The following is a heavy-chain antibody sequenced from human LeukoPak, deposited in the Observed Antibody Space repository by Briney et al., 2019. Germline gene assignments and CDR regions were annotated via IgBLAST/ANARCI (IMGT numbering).Heavy chain of an antibody. CDR2: ISYDGSNK. J-gene: IGHJ3*02. V-gene: IGHV3-30*18. CDR3: ANERVVVNHDAFDI. D-gene: IGHD3-22*01. Sequence: RRSLRLSCAASGFTFSSSGMHWVRQAPGKGLEWVAVISYDGSNKYYADSVKGRFTISRDNSKNTLYMQMNSLRAEDTAVYYCANERVVVNHDAFDIWGQGRMVTVSS. CDR1: GFTFSSSG.